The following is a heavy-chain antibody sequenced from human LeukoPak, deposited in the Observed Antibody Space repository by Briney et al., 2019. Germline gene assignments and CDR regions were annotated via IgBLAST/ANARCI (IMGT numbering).Heavy chain of an antibody. CDR1: GFTFSSYA. CDR3: ANDPPIDSSGYFYYGMDV. D-gene: IGHD3-22*01. Sequence: PGGSLRLSCAASGFTFSSYAMSWVRQAPGKGLEWVSAISGSGGSTYYADSVKGRFTISRDNSKNTLYLQMNSLRAEDTAVYYCANDPPIDSSGYFYYGMDVWGQGTTVTVSS. V-gene: IGHV3-23*01. J-gene: IGHJ6*02. CDR2: ISGSGGST.